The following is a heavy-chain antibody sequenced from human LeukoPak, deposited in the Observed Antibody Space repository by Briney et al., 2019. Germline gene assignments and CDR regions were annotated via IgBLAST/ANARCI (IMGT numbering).Heavy chain of an antibody. J-gene: IGHJ5*02. CDR1: GGSISSGDYY. CDR3: ARDYGNNWFDP. Sequence: SQTLSLTCTVSGGSISSGDYYWSWIRQHPGKGLEWIGYIYYSGDTYYNPSLRSRVSISLDTSKNQFSLKLSSVTAADTAMYYCARDYGNNWFDPWGQGTLVTVSA. V-gene: IGHV4-31*03. D-gene: IGHD4-17*01. CDR2: IYYSGDT.